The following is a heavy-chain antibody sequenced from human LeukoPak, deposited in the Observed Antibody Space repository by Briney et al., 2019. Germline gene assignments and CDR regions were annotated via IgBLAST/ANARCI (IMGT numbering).Heavy chain of an antibody. D-gene: IGHD2-2*01. Sequence: PSETLSLTCTVSGGSISSGGYYWSWIRQPPGKGLERIGYIYHSGSTYYNPSLKSRVTISVDRSKNQFSLKLSSVTAADTAVYYCARSYCSSTSCHYYYYMDVWGKGTTVTVSS. V-gene: IGHV4-30-2*01. CDR2: IYHSGST. CDR1: GGSISSGGYY. CDR3: ARSYCSSTSCHYYYYMDV. J-gene: IGHJ6*03.